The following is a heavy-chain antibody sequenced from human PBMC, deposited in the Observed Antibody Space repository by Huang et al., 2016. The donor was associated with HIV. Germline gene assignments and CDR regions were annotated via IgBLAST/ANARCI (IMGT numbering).Heavy chain of an antibody. CDR2: FAPEHGET. Sequence: QVQLVQSGAEVKKPGASVKVSCKVSGYTLTELSIHWVRQDPGKGLAWMGGFAPEHGETIYAQNFQGRVTMTEDTSTDTAYMELHSLRPEDTAVYYCAAGYDTYYDIWGQGTMVIASS. J-gene: IGHJ3*02. D-gene: IGHD2-21*01. V-gene: IGHV1-24*01. CDR1: GYTLTELS. CDR3: AAGYDTYYDI.